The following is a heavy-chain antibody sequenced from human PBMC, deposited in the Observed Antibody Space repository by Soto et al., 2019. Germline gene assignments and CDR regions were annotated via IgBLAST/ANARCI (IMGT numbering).Heavy chain of an antibody. Sequence: GESLKISCKGSGYSFTSYWISWVRQMPGKGLEWMGRIDPSDSYTNYSPSFQGHVTISADKSISTAYLQWSSMKASDTALYYCASSPRGYCSSTSCRELGNYYGMDVWGQGTTVTVSS. CDR1: GYSFTSYW. D-gene: IGHD2-2*01. CDR2: IDPSDSYT. CDR3: ASSPRGYCSSTSCRELGNYYGMDV. J-gene: IGHJ6*02. V-gene: IGHV5-10-1*01.